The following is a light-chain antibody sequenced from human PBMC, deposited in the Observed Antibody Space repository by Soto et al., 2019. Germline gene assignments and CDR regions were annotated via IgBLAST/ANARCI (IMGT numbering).Light chain of an antibody. J-gene: IGKJ2*01. Sequence: EIVLTQSPGTLSLSPGERATLSCRASQSVSSSYLAWYQQKPGQAPRLLIYGASSRATGIPDRFSGSGSGTSLTLTISRLEPGDFAVYYCQQYGSSPYTFGQGTKLEIK. CDR3: QQYGSSPYT. CDR1: QSVSSSY. CDR2: GAS. V-gene: IGKV3-20*01.